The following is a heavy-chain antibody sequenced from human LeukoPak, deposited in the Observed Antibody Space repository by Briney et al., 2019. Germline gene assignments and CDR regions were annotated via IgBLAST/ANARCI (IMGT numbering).Heavy chain of an antibody. V-gene: IGHV4-59*08. CDR1: GASTNSYY. CDR3: ARHYSTDPFDY. D-gene: IGHD4-11*01. CDR2: ISHSGNT. J-gene: IGHJ4*02. Sequence: PSETLSLTCTVSGASTNSYYWSWIRQPPGKGLEWVACISHSGNTNYNPSLKTRVTISADTSKSQISLKLTSVTAADTATYYCARHYSTDPFDYWGQGTPVTVSS.